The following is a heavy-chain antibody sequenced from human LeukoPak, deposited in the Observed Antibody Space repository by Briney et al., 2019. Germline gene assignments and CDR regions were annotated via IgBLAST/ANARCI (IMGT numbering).Heavy chain of an antibody. CDR3: VQEGPRGLAFDI. J-gene: IGHJ3*02. CDR2: ISWNSGSI. Sequence: GGSLRLSCAASGFTFDDYAMHWVRQAPGKGLEWVSGISWNSGSIGYADSVKGRFTISRDNAKNTLYLQMNSLRVEDTAVYYCVQEGPRGLAFDIWGQGTKVTVSS. CDR1: GFTFDDYA. V-gene: IGHV3-9*01.